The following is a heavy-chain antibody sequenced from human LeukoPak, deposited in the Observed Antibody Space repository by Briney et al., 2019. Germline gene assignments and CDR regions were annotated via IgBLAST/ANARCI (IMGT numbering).Heavy chain of an antibody. CDR2: ISGSGGST. D-gene: IGHD3-10*01. CDR1: GFTFSSYA. V-gene: IGHV3-23*01. CDR3: AKGSQWELLMGVFDF. J-gene: IGHJ4*02. Sequence: GGSLRLSCAASGFTFSSYAMSWVRQAPGKGLEWVSAISGSGGSTYYADSVKGRFTISRDNSKNTLYLQMNSLRADDTAVYYCAKGSQWELLMGVFDFWGQGILVTVSS.